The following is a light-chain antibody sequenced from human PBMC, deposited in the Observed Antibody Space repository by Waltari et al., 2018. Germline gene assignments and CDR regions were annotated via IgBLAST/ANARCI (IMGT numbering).Light chain of an antibody. CDR3: SSYMGSSTWV. J-gene: IGLJ3*02. CDR2: YVS. V-gene: IGLV2-14*03. CDR1: NSDIGAYTF. Sequence: QSALAQPASVSGSPGQSITIPCTGTNSDIGAYTFVAWHQQHPGKAPKLIIYYVSDRPFGVSNRFSGSKSGNTASLTISGLQAEDEADYYCSSYMGSSTWVFGGGTKVTVL.